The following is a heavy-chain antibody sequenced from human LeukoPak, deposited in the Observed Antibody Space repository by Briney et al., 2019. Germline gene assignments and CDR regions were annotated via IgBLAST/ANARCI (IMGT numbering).Heavy chain of an antibody. J-gene: IGHJ6*02. CDR2: IYSGGST. Sequence: PGGSLRLSCAASGFTVSSNYMSWVRQAPGKGLEWVSVIYSGGSTYYADSVKGRFTISRDNSKNTLYLQMNSLRAEDTAVYYCARHPDYYYYGMDVWGQGTTVTVSS. CDR3: ARHPDYYYYGMDV. V-gene: IGHV3-53*01. CDR1: GFTVSSNY.